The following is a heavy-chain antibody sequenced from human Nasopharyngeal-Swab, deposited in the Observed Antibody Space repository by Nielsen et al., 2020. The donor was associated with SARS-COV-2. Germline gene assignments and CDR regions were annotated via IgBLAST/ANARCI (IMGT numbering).Heavy chain of an antibody. CDR3: AREAGYCSGGSCYSGPLDY. CDR2: IWYDGSNK. J-gene: IGHJ4*02. Sequence: WIRQPPGKGLEWVAVIWYDGSNKYYADSVKGRFTISRDNSKNTLYLQMISLRAEDTAVYYCAREAGYCSGGSCYSGPLDYWGQGTLVTVSS. V-gene: IGHV3-33*01. D-gene: IGHD2-15*01.